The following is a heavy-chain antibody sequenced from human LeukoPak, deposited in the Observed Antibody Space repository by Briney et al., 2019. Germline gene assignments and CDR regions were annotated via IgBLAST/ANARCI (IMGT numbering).Heavy chain of an antibody. Sequence: ASVKVSCKASGYTLSNYYMHWVRQAPGQGLEWMGWINPNSGGTNYAQKFQGRVTMTRDTSISTAYMELSRLRSDDTAVYYCARGGRSSGSYYFDYWGQGTLVTVSS. CDR2: INPNSGGT. V-gene: IGHV1-2*02. J-gene: IGHJ4*02. CDR1: GYTLSNYY. CDR3: ARGGRSSGSYYFDY. D-gene: IGHD1-26*01.